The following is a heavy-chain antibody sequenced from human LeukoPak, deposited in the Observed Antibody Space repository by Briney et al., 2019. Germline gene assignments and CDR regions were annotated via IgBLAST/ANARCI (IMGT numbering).Heavy chain of an antibody. CDR2: ISSSSSTI. V-gene: IGHV3-48*01. CDR3: ARGYSYGYIYYFDY. Sequence: PGGSLRLSCAASGFTFSSYSMNWVRQAPGKGLEWVSYISSSSSTIYYADSVKGRFTTSRDNAKNSLYLQMNSLRAEDTAVYYCARGYSYGYIYYFDYWGQGTLVTVSS. CDR1: GFTFSSYS. D-gene: IGHD5-18*01. J-gene: IGHJ4*02.